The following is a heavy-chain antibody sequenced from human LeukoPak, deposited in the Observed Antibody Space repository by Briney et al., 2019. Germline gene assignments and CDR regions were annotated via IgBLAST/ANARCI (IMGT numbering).Heavy chain of an antibody. CDR3: ARGVGIAVAGTGGLDYFGY. CDR1: GGSFSGYY. V-gene: IGHV4-34*01. CDR2: INHRGST. J-gene: IGHJ4*02. Sequence: SETLSLTCAVYGGSFSGYYGSWVRHPPGKGLEWIWEINHRGSTNYNPYLKSRVTISVDTSKNQSSLKLSSVTAADTAVYYCARGVGIAVAGTGGLDYFGYWGQGTLVTVSS. D-gene: IGHD6-19*01.